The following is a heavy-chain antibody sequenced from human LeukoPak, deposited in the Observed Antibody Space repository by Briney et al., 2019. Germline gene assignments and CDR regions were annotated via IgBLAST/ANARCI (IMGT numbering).Heavy chain of an antibody. CDR1: GGSISDKY. CDR3: ATVPGYSYGYGYFDY. J-gene: IGHJ4*02. CDR2: IHYSGTT. V-gene: IGHV4-59*01. Sequence: SETLSLTCTVSGGSISDKYWSWIRQLPGKGLEWIGYIHYSGTTSYNPSIKSRVVISVDTSKNQFSLKLNSVTAADTAMYYCATVPGYSYGYGYFDYWGQGTLVSVSS. D-gene: IGHD5-18*01.